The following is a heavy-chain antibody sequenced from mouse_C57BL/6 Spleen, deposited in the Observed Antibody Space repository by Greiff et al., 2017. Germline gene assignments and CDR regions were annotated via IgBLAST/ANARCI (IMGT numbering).Heavy chain of an antibody. V-gene: IGHV5-4*01. CDR1: GFTFSSYA. Sequence: EVQLVESGGGLVKPGGSLKLSCAASGFTFSSYAMSWVRQTPEKRLEWVATISDGGSYTYYPDNVKGRYTIARDNAKSNLYIQMSHLKSEDTAMYFCARDPLFITTVVATEGAMDYWGQGTSVTVSS. D-gene: IGHD1-1*01. CDR3: ARDPLFITTVVATEGAMDY. CDR2: ISDGGSYT. J-gene: IGHJ4*01.